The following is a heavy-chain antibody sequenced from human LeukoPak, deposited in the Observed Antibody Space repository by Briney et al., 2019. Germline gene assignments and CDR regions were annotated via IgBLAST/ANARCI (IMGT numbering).Heavy chain of an antibody. CDR3: ARDSSGWYGRFDY. D-gene: IGHD6-13*01. CDR2: IYYSGST. J-gene: IGHJ4*02. CDR1: GGSTSSYY. V-gene: IGHV4-59*01. Sequence: SETLSLTCTVSGGSTSSYYWSWIRQPPGKGLEWIGYIYYSGSTNYNPSLKSRVTISVDTSKNQFSLKLSSVTAADTAVYYCARDSSGWYGRFDYWGQGTLVTVSS.